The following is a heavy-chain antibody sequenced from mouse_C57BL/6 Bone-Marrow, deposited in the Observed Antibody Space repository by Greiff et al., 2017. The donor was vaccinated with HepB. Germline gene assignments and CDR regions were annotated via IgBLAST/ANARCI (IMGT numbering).Heavy chain of an antibody. CDR3: ARAPHWYFDV. Sequence: EVKLVESEGGLVQPGSSMKLSCTASGFTFSDYYMAWVRQVPEKGLEWVANINYDGSSTYYLDSLKSRFIISRDNAKNILYLQMSSLKSEDTATYYCARAPHWYFDVWGTGTTVTVSS. V-gene: IGHV5-16*01. J-gene: IGHJ1*03. CDR2: INYDGSST. CDR1: GFTFSDYY.